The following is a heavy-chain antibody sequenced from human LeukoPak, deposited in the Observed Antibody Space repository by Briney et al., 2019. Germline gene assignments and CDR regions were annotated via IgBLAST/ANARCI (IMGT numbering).Heavy chain of an antibody. Sequence: GESLKIPWKGSGYSFTSFWNSWVPQIPGKGLEWMGRIDPSYTYNNYSPSFQGHVTISADKSISTAYLQWSSLKASDTAMYYCARQGCSSTSCHPYYYYGMDVWGKGTTVTVSS. J-gene: IGHJ6*04. CDR2: IDPSYTYN. V-gene: IGHV5-10-1*01. D-gene: IGHD2-2*01. CDR3: ARQGCSSTSCHPYYYYGMDV. CDR1: GYSFTSFW.